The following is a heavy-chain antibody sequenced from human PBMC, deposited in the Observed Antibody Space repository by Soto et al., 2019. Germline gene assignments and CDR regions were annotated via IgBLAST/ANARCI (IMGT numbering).Heavy chain of an antibody. CDR2: IYHSGST. Sequence: QLQLQESGSGLVRPSQTLSLTCAVSGGSISSGGYSWNWIRQPPGKGLEWIGYIYHSGSTLSNPYLNSRGTIAVDKSKTQFSLKLSSVTAADTAVYYCARDQLEGNWFDPWGQGTLVTVSS. CDR3: ARDQLEGNWFDP. V-gene: IGHV4-30-2*01. D-gene: IGHD1-1*01. J-gene: IGHJ5*02. CDR1: GGSISSGGYS.